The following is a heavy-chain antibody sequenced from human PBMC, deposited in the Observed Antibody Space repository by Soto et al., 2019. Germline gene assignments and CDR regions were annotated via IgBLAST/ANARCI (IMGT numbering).Heavy chain of an antibody. CDR1: GFTFSSYA. CDR2: ISYDGSNK. V-gene: IGHV3-30-3*01. J-gene: IGHJ4*02. CDR3: ATPPSTLGYDILTGYYDY. D-gene: IGHD3-9*01. Sequence: GGSLRLSCAASGFTFSSYAMHWVRQAPGKGLEWVAVISYDGSNKYYADSVKGRLTISRDNSKNTLYLQMNSLRAEDTAVYYCATPPSTLGYDILTGYYDYWGQGTLVTVSS.